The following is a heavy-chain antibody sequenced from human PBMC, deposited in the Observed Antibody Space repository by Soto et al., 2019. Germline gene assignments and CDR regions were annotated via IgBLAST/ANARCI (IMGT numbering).Heavy chain of an antibody. D-gene: IGHD6-19*01. J-gene: IGHJ6*02. CDR3: AKGRPPQRSSGWDYYYSGMDV. Sequence: EVQLVESGGGLVQPGRSLRLSCAASGFTFDDYAMHWVRQAPGKGLEWVSGISWNSGSIGYADSVKGRFTISRDNAKNSLYLQMNSLRAEDTALYYCAKGRPPQRSSGWDYYYSGMDVWGQGTTVTVSS. CDR2: ISWNSGSI. V-gene: IGHV3-9*01. CDR1: GFTFDDYA.